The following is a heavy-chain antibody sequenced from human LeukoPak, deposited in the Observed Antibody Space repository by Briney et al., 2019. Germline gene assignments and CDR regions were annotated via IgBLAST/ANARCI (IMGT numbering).Heavy chain of an antibody. CDR1: GFTFGDYA. D-gene: IGHD3-10*01. CDR3: TRVAYGSGSYYYDY. Sequence: GGSLRLSCTASGFTFGDYAMSWFRQAPGKGLEWVGFIRSKAYGGTTEYAASVKGRFTISRDDSKSIAYLQMNSLKTEDTAVYYCTRVAYGSGSYYYDYWGQGTLVTVSS. CDR2: IRSKAYGGTT. V-gene: IGHV3-49*03. J-gene: IGHJ4*02.